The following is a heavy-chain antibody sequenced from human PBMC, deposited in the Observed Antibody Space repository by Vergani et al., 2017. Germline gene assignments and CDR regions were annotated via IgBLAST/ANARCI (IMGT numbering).Heavy chain of an antibody. CDR2: ISAYNGNT. J-gene: IGHJ4*02. CDR3: ARDIHYYDSSGYYLRQSHFDY. D-gene: IGHD3-22*01. CDR1: GYTFTSYG. Sequence: QVQLVQSGAEVKKPGASVKVSCKASGYTFTSYGISWVRQAPGQGLEWMGWISAYNGNTNYAKKLQGRVTMTTDPSTSTAYRELRSLRSDDTAVYYCARDIHYYDSSGYYLRQSHFDYWGQGTLVTVSS. V-gene: IGHV1-18*01.